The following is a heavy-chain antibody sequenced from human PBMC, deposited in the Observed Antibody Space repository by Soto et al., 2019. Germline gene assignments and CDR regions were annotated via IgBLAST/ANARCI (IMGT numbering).Heavy chain of an antibody. D-gene: IGHD6-13*01. CDR1: RFTLSGHP. V-gene: IGHV3-23*01. CDR3: GKFRRVAAAGRCPSYDF. CDR2: VSGSGGST. J-gene: IGHJ4*02. Sequence: GGALRISCEGSRFTLSGHPISWVRQAPGKGLEWVSAVSGSGGSTYYADSVKGRFTISRDNSKNTRYLQMNSLKAEDTAVYNRGKFRRVAAAGRCPSYDFWGQGT.